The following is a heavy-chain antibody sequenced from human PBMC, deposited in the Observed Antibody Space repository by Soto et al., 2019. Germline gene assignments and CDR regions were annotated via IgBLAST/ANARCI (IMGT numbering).Heavy chain of an antibody. V-gene: IGHV4-59*01. CDR3: AREAVAGDYYFDY. D-gene: IGHD6-19*01. Sequence: PSETLSLTCTVSGGSISSYYWSWIRQPPGKGLEWIGYIYYSGSTNYNPSLKSRVTISVDTSKNQFSLKLSSVTAADTAVYYCAREAVAGDYYFDYWGQGTLVTVSS. CDR1: GGSISSYY. CDR2: IYYSGST. J-gene: IGHJ4*02.